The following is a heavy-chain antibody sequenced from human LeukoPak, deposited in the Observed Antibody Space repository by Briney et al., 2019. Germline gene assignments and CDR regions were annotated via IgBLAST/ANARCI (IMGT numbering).Heavy chain of an antibody. D-gene: IGHD1-7*01. CDR3: ARGELIGTVFDF. J-gene: IGHJ4*02. Sequence: GESLRLSCAASGFNFRTYSMKWIRQAPGKGLEWISYISGSSSTLYYADSVKGRFTISRDNANNSLFLQMNGLRAEDSAIYYCARGELIGTVFDFWGQGALVTVSS. CDR1: GFNFRTYS. CDR2: ISGSSSTL. V-gene: IGHV3-48*04.